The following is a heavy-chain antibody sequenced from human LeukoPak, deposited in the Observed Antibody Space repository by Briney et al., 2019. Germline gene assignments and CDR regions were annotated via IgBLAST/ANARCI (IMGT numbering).Heavy chain of an antibody. V-gene: IGHV1-18*01. CDR1: GYTFTSYG. J-gene: IGHJ4*02. Sequence: ASVTVSCKASGYTFTSYGISWVRQAPGQGLEWMGWISAYNGNTNYAQKLQGRVTMTTDTSTSTAYMELRSLRSDDTAVYYCARTPPPPIGIVGATPTFFDYWGQGTLVTVSS. CDR2: ISAYNGNT. CDR3: ARTPPPPIGIVGATPTFFDY. D-gene: IGHD1-26*01.